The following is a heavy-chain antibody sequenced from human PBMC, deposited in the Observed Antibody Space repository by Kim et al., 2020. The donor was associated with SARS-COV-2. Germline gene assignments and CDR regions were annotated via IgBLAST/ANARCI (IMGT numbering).Heavy chain of an antibody. J-gene: IGHJ4*02. CDR3: ARNSNYGDYNDY. CDR2: INHSGST. D-gene: IGHD4-17*01. V-gene: IGHV4-34*01. CDR1: GGSFSGYY. Sequence: SETLSLTCAVYGGSFSGYYWSWIRQPPGKGLEWIGEINHSGSTNYNPSLKSRVTISVDTSKNQFSLKLSSVTAADTAVYYCARNSNYGDYNDYCGQGTLV.